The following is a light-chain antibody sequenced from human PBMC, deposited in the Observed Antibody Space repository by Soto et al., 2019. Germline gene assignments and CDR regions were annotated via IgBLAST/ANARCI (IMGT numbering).Light chain of an antibody. CDR1: QSVSSY. V-gene: IGKV3-11*01. J-gene: IGKJ5*01. CDR3: QQRSNWPIT. CDR2: DAS. Sequence: EIVLTQSPATLSLSPGERATLSCRASQSVSSYLAWYQQKPGQAPRLPIYDASNMATGIPARFSGSGSGTDFTLTISSLEPEDFAVYYCQQRSNWPITFGQGTRLEIK.